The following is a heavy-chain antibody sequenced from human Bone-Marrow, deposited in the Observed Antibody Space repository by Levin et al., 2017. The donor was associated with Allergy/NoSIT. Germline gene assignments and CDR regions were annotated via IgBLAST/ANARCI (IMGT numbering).Heavy chain of an antibody. Sequence: PSETLSLTCTVSGGSISSYYWSWIRQPPGKGLEWIGYIYYSGSTNYNPSLKSRVTISVDTSKNQFSLKLSSVTAADTAVFYCARWVPRGCYFDYWGQGTLVTVSS. CDR3: ARWVPRGCYFDY. J-gene: IGHJ4*02. V-gene: IGHV4-59*08. CDR1: GGSISSYY. D-gene: IGHD3-10*01. CDR2: IYYSGST.